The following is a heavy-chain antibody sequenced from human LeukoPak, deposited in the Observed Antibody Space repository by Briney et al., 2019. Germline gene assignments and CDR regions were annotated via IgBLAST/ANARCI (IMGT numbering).Heavy chain of an antibody. Sequence: SETLSLTCTVSGGSISSYYWSWIRQPPGKGLEWIGYIHYSGSTNYNPSLKSRVTISVDTSKNQFSLKLSSVTAADTAVYYCASQRVYDFWSTYYFDYWGQGTLVTVSS. V-gene: IGHV4-59*08. CDR3: ASQRVYDFWSTYYFDY. CDR1: GGSISSYY. J-gene: IGHJ4*02. CDR2: IHYSGST. D-gene: IGHD3-3*01.